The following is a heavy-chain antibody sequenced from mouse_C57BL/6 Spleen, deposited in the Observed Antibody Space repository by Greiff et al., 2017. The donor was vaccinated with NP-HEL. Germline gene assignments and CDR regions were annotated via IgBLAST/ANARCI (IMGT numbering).Heavy chain of an antibody. J-gene: IGHJ3*01. CDR3: ARLYYYGSGAY. Sequence: VQLKESGPGLVKPSQSLSLTCSVTGYSITSGYYWNWIRQFPGNKLEWMGYISYDGSNNYNPSLKNRISITRDTSKNQFFLKLNSVTTEDTATYYCARLYYYGSGAYWGQGTLVTVSA. D-gene: IGHD1-1*01. CDR1: GYSITSGYY. CDR2: ISYDGSN. V-gene: IGHV3-6*01.